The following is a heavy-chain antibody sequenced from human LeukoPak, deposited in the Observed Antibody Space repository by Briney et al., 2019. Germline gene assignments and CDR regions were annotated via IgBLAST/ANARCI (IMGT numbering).Heavy chain of an antibody. CDR1: GGSVGSGTYY. Sequence: SETLSLTCTVSGGSVGSGTYYWSWIRQSPGKGLEWIGNVYYSGSAYYNPSLKSRVTMSVDTSKNQFSLKLSSVTAADTTVYYCARKPIINNAWYYFDYWGQGTLVTVSS. CDR2: VYYSGSA. D-gene: IGHD1/OR15-1a*01. J-gene: IGHJ4*02. CDR3: ARKPIINNAWYYFDY. V-gene: IGHV4-39*07.